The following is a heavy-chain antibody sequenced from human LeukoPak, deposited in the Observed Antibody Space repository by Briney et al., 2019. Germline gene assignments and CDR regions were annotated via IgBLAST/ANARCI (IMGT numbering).Heavy chain of an antibody. D-gene: IGHD7-27*01. CDR2: IYYSGNT. Sequence: PSETLSLTCTVSGGSISSGDYYWSWIRQPPGKGLEWIGYIYYSGNTYYNPSLRSRVTFSVDTSKNQFSLKLSSVTAADTAVYYCARATWGWFDPWGQGTLVTVSS. CDR3: ARATWGWFDP. V-gene: IGHV4-30-4*08. CDR1: GGSISSGDYY. J-gene: IGHJ5*02.